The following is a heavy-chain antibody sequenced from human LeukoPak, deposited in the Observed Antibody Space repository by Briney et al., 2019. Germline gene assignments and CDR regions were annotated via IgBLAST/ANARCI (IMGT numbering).Heavy chain of an antibody. CDR2: INQDGSQR. Sequence: SGGSLRLSCAASGFNFNNYWMTWVRQAPGKGLEWVANINQDGSQRYYVDSVQGRFTFSRDNAENSMFLQMNDLRAEDTGVYYCATHHRGTAGLEPDFDYWGQGTLVTVSS. V-gene: IGHV3-7*01. J-gene: IGHJ4*02. D-gene: IGHD1-14*01. CDR1: GFNFNNYW. CDR3: ATHHRGTAGLEPDFDY.